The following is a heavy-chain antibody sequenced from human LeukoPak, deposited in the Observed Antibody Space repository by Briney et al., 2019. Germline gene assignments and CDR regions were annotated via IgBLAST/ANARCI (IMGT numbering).Heavy chain of an antibody. CDR2: IGGSSTTI. Sequence: PGGSLRLSCAASGFTFNGYYMSWVRQAPGKGLEWVSSIGGSSTTIFYADSVKGRSTFSRDNAKKSVFLQMNSLRAEDTAVYYCARAIFGVAQPPYYFYHYMDVWGKGTTVTVSS. CDR1: GFTFNGYY. CDR3: ARAIFGVAQPPYYFYHYMDV. V-gene: IGHV3-21*01. J-gene: IGHJ6*03. D-gene: IGHD3-3*01.